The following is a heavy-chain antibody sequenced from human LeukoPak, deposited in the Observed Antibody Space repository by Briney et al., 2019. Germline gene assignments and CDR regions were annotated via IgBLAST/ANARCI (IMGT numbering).Heavy chain of an antibody. CDR1: GGSFSGYY. D-gene: IGHD1-1*01. V-gene: IGHV4-34*01. Sequence: SETLSLTCAVYGGSFSGYYWSWIRQPPGKGLEWIGEVNHSGSTNYNPSLKSRVTISLDTSNNQFSLNLTSVTAADTAVYYCSRRTTRVYYMDVWGTGITVTVSS. CDR3: SRRTTRVYYMDV. CDR2: VNHSGST. J-gene: IGHJ6*03.